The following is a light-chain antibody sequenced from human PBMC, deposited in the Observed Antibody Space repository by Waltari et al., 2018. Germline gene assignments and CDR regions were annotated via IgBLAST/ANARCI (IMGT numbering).Light chain of an antibody. J-gene: IGLJ3*02. V-gene: IGLV6-57*01. Sequence: NFMLTQPHSVSESPGKTVTISCTRSSGSLASNFMQLFQQRPGSSPTTVIYEDYQRPSGVPDRFSGSIDSSSNSASLTISGLKTEDEADYYCQSYDSNNHGVFGGGTKLTVL. CDR1: SGSLASNF. CDR2: EDY. CDR3: QSYDSNNHGV.